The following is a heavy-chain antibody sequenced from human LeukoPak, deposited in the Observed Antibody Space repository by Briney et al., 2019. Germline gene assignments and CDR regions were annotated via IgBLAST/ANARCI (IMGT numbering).Heavy chain of an antibody. J-gene: IGHJ6*02. D-gene: IGHD1-14*01. CDR3: ASAGVYYGMDV. CDR1: GGPISSYY. V-gene: IGHV4-59*08. Sequence: PSETLSLTCTVSGGPISSYYWSWIRQPPGKGLEWIGYIYYSGSTNYNPSLKSRVTISVDTSKNQFSLKLSSVTAADTAVYYCASAGVYYGMDVWGQGTTVTVSS. CDR2: IYYSGST.